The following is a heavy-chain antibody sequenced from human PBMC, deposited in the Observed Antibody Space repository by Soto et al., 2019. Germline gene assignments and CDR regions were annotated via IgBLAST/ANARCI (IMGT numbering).Heavy chain of an antibody. D-gene: IGHD3-10*01. CDR3: ARELSHPLLDYYGSGSYCCGMDV. J-gene: IGHJ6*02. CDR2: ISAYNGNT. V-gene: IGHV1-18*04. CDR1: GYTFTSYG. Sequence: PRASVKVSCKASGYTFTSYGISWVRQAPGQGLEWMGWISAYNGNTNYAQKLQGRVTMTTDTSTSTAYMELRSLRSDDTAVYYCARELSHPLLDYYGSGSYCCGMDVWGQGTTVTVSS.